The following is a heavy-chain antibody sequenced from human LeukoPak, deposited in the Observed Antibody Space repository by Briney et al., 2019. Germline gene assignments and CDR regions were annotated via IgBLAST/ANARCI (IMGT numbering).Heavy chain of an antibody. Sequence: GGSLRLSCAASGFTFRTYAMSWVREAPGRGLEWVSGISGSGGSTYYADSVKGRFTISRDNSKNTMYLQMNSLRAEETAVYYCAKSTMKVVEGYGFDYWGQGTLVTVSS. CDR1: GFTFRTYA. CDR3: AKSTMKVVEGYGFDY. CDR2: ISGSGGST. V-gene: IGHV3-23*01. J-gene: IGHJ4*02. D-gene: IGHD3-22*01.